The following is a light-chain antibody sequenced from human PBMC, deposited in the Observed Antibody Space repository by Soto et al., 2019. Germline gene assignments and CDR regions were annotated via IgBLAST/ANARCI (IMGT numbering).Light chain of an antibody. V-gene: IGLV2-14*01. J-gene: IGLJ2*01. CDR2: EVT. Sequence: QSALTQPASVSGSPGQSITISCTATISDVYDYKYVSWYQQHPGKAPKLIIYEVTHRPSGVSSRFSGSKSDTSASLAITGLQAEDEADYYCQSYDSSLSDSYVVFGGGTQLTVL. CDR1: ISDVYDYKY. CDR3: QSYDSSLSDSYVV.